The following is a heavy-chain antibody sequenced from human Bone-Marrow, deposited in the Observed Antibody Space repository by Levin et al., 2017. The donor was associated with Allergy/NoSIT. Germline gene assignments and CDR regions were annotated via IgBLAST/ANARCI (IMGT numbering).Heavy chain of an antibody. CDR2: IYYSGST. J-gene: IGHJ3*02. Sequence: SETLSLTCTVSGGSISSGGYYWSWIRQHPGKGLEWIGYIYYSGSTYYNPSLKSRVTISVDTSKNQFSLKLSSVTAADTAVYYCARDSYYLFYAFDIWGQGTMVTVSS. CDR3: ARDSYYLFYAFDI. V-gene: IGHV4-31*03. D-gene: IGHD3-10*01. CDR1: GGSISSGGYY.